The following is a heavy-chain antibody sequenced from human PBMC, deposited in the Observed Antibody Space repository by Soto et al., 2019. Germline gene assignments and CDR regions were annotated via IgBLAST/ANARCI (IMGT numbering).Heavy chain of an antibody. CDR3: ARAYLGRLPRRADYYYAMDV. J-gene: IGHJ6*02. D-gene: IGHD1-26*01. V-gene: IGHV3-13*05. CDR2: LGAARDP. Sequence: EVQLVESGGGSVQPGESLRLSCAASGFSFRDYDMHWVRQRKGKGLEWVSALGAARDPYYVGSVKGRFSVSRDNAQNSLFRQMNNLGVDDTAVYFCARAYLGRLPRRADYYYAMDVWGRGTTVTVSS. CDR1: GFSFRDYD.